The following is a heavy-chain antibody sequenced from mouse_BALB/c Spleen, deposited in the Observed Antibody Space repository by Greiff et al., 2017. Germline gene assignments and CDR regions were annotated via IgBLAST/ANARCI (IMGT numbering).Heavy chain of an antibody. J-gene: IGHJ2*01. V-gene: IGHV5-12-1*01. D-gene: IGHD1-1*01. CDR2: ISSGGGST. Sequence: EVKLVESGGGLVKPGGSLKLSCAASGFAFSSYDMSWVRQTPEKGLEWVAYISSGGGSTYYPDTVKGRFTISRDNAKNTLYLQMSSLKSEDTAMYYCARHSTPALDYWGQGTTLTVSS. CDR3: ARHSTPALDY. CDR1: GFAFSSYD.